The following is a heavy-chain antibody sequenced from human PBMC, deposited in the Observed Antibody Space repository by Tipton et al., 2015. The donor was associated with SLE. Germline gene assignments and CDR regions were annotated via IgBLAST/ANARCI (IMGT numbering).Heavy chain of an antibody. CDR2: ISSSSSYT. CDR1: GFTFSDYY. J-gene: IGHJ6*02. V-gene: IGHV3-11*06. D-gene: IGHD4-11*01. CDR3: ARVDYSNLVDV. Sequence: SLRLSCAASGFTFSDYYMSWIRQAPGKGLEWVSYISSSSSYTNYADSVKGRLTISRDNAKNSLYLQMNSLRAEDTAVYYCARVDYSNLVDVWGQGTTVTVSS.